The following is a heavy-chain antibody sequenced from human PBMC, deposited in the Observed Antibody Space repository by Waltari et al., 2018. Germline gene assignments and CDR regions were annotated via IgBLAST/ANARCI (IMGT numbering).Heavy chain of an antibody. CDR3: AKDIGGQGASSS. Sequence: EVQLVQSGAEVKKPGATVKISCKASGYTFTDYYMHWVQQAPGKGLEWMGRVDPEDGETIYAEKFQGRFTISRDNAKNSLYLQMNSLRAEDTALYYCAKDIGGQGASSSWGQGTLVTVSS. J-gene: IGHJ4*02. CDR2: VDPEDGET. CDR1: GYTFTDYY. D-gene: IGHD6-13*01. V-gene: IGHV1-69-2*01.